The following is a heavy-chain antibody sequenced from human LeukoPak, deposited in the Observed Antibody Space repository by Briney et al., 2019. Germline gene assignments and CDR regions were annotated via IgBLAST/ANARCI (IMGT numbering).Heavy chain of an antibody. CDR1: GFTFSDYW. V-gene: IGHV3-74*01. CDR3: ASGNSHAFDI. Sequence: GGSLRLSCAASGFTFSDYWVHWVRQAPGKGLVWVSRIDLAGDYTTYADSVKGRFTISRDNAKNTLYLQMNSLRAEDTAVYYCASGNSHAFDIWGQGTMVTVSS. J-gene: IGHJ3*02. CDR2: IDLAGDYT.